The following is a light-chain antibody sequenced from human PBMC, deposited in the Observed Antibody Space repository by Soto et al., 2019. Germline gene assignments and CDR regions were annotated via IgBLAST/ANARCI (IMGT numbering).Light chain of an antibody. CDR2: GAS. CDR1: QSVSSSY. CDR3: QQYGSSRT. J-gene: IGKJ1*01. Sequence: EIVLTQSPGTLSLSPGERATLSCRASQSVSSSYLAWYQQKPGQAPRLLIYGASSRATGIPDRSSGSGSGTDFTLTISRLEPEDFAVYYCQQYGSSRTLGQGTKVDIK. V-gene: IGKV3-20*01.